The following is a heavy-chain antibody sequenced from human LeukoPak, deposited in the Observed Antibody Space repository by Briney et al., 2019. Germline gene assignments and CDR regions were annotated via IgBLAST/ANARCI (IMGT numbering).Heavy chain of an antibody. J-gene: IGHJ3*02. CDR2: INPSGGST. V-gene: IGHV1-46*01. D-gene: IGHD3-9*01. CDR3: ATKHVLPYYDILTGPPGDAFDI. Sequence: GASVKVSCKASGYTFTSYYMHWVRQAPGQGLEWMGIINPSGGSTSYAQKFQGRVTMTEDTSTDTAYMELSSLRSEDTAVYYCATKHVLPYYDILTGPPGDAFDIWGQGTMVTVSS. CDR1: GYTFTSYY.